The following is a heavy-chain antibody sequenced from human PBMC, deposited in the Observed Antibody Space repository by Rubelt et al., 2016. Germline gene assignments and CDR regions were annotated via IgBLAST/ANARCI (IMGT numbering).Heavy chain of an antibody. J-gene: IGHJ4*02. Sequence: QMQLQESGPGLVEPSGTLSLTCKVSGGSITSNTHFWGWIRQPPGEGLEWIGNIYDSGNTYYNPSLKSRVSVSIDTSKNQFTLKLSSVTATDTAVYYCARPSQGWGVKGGYFDLWGPGILVTVSS. CDR3: ARPSQGWGVKGGYFDL. D-gene: IGHD3-10*01. V-gene: IGHV4-39*01. CDR2: IYDSGNT. CDR1: GGSITSNTHF.